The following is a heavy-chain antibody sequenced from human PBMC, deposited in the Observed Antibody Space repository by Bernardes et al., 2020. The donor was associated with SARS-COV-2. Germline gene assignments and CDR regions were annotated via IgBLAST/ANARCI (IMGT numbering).Heavy chain of an antibody. CDR2: IYYSGST. V-gene: IGHV4-59*01. CDR1: GGSISSYY. J-gene: IGHJ5*02. CDR3: ARGNCSSTSCYHHWFDP. Sequence: TLSITCTVSGGSISSYYWSWIRQPPDTGLEWIGYIYYSGSTNYNPSLKSRVTISVDTSKNQFSLKLNSVTAADTAVYYCARGNCSSTSCYHHWFDPWGQGTLVTVSS. D-gene: IGHD2-2*01.